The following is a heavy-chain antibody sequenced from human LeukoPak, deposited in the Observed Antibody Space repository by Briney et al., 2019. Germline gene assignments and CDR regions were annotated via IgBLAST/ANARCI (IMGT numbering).Heavy chain of an antibody. J-gene: IGHJ4*02. Sequence: GGSLRLSCAASGFDFSSNWMHWVRHAPGQGLVWVSRIKGDGISTNYADSVKGRFTISRDIAKNTLYLQMNSLRTEDTGVYYCAKDHYWSIDYWGRGTLVTVSS. CDR1: GFDFSSNW. CDR2: IKGDGIST. CDR3: AKDHYWSIDY. D-gene: IGHD3-3*01. V-gene: IGHV3-74*01.